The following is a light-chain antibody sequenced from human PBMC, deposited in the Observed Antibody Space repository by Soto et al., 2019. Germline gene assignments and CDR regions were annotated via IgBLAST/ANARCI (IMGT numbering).Light chain of an antibody. CDR2: DVS. CDR1: SSDVGAYNS. J-gene: IGLJ2*01. Sequence: QSALTQPRSVSGSPGQSVTISCTGTSSDVGAYNSVSWYQQHPGKAPKLMIYDVSKRPSGVPDRFSGSKSGNTASLTISGLQAEDEADYYCCSYAGRYTLIGGGTKVTVL. CDR3: CSYAGRYTL. V-gene: IGLV2-11*01.